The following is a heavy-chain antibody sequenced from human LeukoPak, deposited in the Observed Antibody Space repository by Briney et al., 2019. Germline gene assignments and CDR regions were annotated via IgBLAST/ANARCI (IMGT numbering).Heavy chain of an antibody. J-gene: IGHJ4*02. Sequence: SETLSLACTVSGGSTMSSSYYWGWIRQPPGQGLDGIGSIYYSGSTYYNPSLKSRVTISVDTSKTQFSLKLSSVTAADTAVYYCARVGYSSSWYGGYFDYWGQGTLVTVSS. CDR3: ARVGYSSSWYGGYFDY. CDR2: IYYSGST. V-gene: IGHV4-39*07. D-gene: IGHD6-13*01. CDR1: GGSTMSSSYY.